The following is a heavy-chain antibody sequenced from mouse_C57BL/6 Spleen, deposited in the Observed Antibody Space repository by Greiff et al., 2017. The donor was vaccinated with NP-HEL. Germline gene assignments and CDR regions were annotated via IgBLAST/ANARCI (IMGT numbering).Heavy chain of an antibody. J-gene: IGHJ4*01. Sequence: VQLQQSGAELVRPGASVKLSCKASGYTFTDYYINWVKQRPGQGLEWIARIYPGSGNTYYNEKFKGKATLTAEKSSSTAYMQLSSLTSEDSAVYFCARFYYYGSSSYAMDYWGQGTSVTVSS. CDR3: ARFYYYGSSSYAMDY. D-gene: IGHD1-1*01. CDR1: GYTFTDYY. V-gene: IGHV1-76*01. CDR2: IYPGSGNT.